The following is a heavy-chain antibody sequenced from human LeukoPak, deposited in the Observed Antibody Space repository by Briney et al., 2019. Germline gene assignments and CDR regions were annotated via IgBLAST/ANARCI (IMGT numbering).Heavy chain of an antibody. CDR2: IDPSDSYT. Sequence: GESLKISCKGSGYSFTSYWISWVRQVPGKGLEWMGRIDPSDSYTNYSPSFQGHVTISADKSISTAYLQWSSLKASDTAMYYCARQSYYDFWSGYLDGMDVWGQETTVTVSS. J-gene: IGHJ6*02. V-gene: IGHV5-10-1*01. D-gene: IGHD3-3*01. CDR1: GYSFTSYW. CDR3: ARQSYYDFWSGYLDGMDV.